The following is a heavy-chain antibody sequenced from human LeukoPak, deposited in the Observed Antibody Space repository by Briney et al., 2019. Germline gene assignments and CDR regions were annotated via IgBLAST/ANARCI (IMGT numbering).Heavy chain of an antibody. V-gene: IGHV4-61*02. J-gene: IGHJ4*02. CDR1: GGSISSGSYY. CDR3: ARVYDSSGYQRDY. D-gene: IGHD3-22*01. CDR2: IYISGST. Sequence: SETPSLTCTVSGGSISSGSYYWSWIRQPAGKGLEWIGRIYISGSTNYNPSLKSRVTISVDTSKNQFSLKLSSVTAADTAVYYCARVYDSSGYQRDYWGQGTLVTVSS.